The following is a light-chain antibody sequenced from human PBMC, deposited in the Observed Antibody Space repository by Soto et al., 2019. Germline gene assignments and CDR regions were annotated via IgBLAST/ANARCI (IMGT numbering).Light chain of an antibody. V-gene: IGKV3-20*01. CDR2: GAS. CDR1: QSVSSSY. Sequence: PGERATLSCRASQSVSSSYLAWYQQKPGQAPRLLIYGASIRATGIPDRFSGSGSGTDFTLTISRLEPEDFAVYYCQQYHNSPLTFGGGTKVVIK. CDR3: QQYHNSPLT. J-gene: IGKJ4*01.